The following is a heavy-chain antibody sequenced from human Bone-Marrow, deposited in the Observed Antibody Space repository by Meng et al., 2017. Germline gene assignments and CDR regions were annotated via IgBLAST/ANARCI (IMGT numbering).Heavy chain of an antibody. V-gene: IGHV4-39*07. CDR2: IYYSGHT. J-gene: IGHJ4*02. Sequence: SETLSLTCTVSGGSVSTSSHYWGWIRQPPGKGLEWIGTIYYSGHTYYNPSLKSRTTVSVDTSKNQFSLKLSSVTAADTAVYYCASVWLQSGYFDYWGQGTLVTVSS. CDR1: GGSVSTSSHY. D-gene: IGHD5-24*01. CDR3: ASVWLQSGYFDY.